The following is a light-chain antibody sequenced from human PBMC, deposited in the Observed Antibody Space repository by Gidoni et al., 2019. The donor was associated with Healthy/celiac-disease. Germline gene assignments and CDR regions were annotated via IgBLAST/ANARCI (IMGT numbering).Light chain of an antibody. CDR1: NIGSKS. V-gene: IGLV3-21*04. CDR3: QVCDSSSDHVV. Sequence: SSVLTQPPSVSVAPGKTARITCGGNNIGSKSVHWYQQKPGQAPVLVIYYDSDRPSGIPERFSGSNSGNTATLTISRVEAGDEADYYCQVCDSSSDHVVFGGGTKLTVL. CDR2: YDS. J-gene: IGLJ2*01.